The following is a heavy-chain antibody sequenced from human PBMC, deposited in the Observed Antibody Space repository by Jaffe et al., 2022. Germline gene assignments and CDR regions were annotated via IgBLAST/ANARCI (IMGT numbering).Heavy chain of an antibody. D-gene: IGHD4-17*01. CDR3: AKTLPLRDPTDAFDI. CDR2: ISWNSGSI. CDR1: GFTFDDYA. J-gene: IGHJ3*02. V-gene: IGHV3-9*01. Sequence: EVQLVESGGGLVQPGRSLRLSCAASGFTFDDYAMHWVRQAPGKGLEWVSGISWNSGSIGYADSVKGRFTISRDNAKNSLYLQMNSLRAEDTALYYCAKTLPLRDPTDAFDIWGQGTMVTVSS.